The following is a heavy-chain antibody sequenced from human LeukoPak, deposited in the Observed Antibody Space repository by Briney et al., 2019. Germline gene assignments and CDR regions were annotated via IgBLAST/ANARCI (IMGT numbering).Heavy chain of an antibody. D-gene: IGHD5-12*01. V-gene: IGHV4-4*07. J-gene: IGHJ4*02. CDR2: IDTSGGT. CDR3: GTGLVSHHRGDDLENFFEH. CDR1: GDSSSNYY. Sequence: SETLSLTCTGAGDSSSNYYWSWIRQPAGKALEWIGRIDTSGGTSYHPSLKRRVSISVDTSKNQLSLRLSPVTGADTAVYYWGTGLVSHHRGDDLENFFEHWGQGTLVTVSS.